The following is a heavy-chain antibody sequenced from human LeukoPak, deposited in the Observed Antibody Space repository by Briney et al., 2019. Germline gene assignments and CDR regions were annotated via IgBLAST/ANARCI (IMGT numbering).Heavy chain of an antibody. J-gene: IGHJ4*02. D-gene: IGHD2-2*01. CDR3: ARAIVVVPAAMNY. Sequence: ASVKVSCTASGYTFTSYAMHWVRQAPGQRLEWMGWINAGNGNTKYSQKFQGRVTITRDTSASTAYMELSSLRSEDTAVYYCARAIVVVPAAMNYWGQGTLVTVSS. CDR2: INAGNGNT. V-gene: IGHV1-3*01. CDR1: GYTFTSYA.